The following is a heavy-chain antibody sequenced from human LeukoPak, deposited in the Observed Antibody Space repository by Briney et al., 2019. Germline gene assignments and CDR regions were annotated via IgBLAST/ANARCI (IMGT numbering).Heavy chain of an antibody. CDR2: ISGSGGSI. CDR3: AKLTYFAYFDY. Sequence: GGSLTLSCAASGFTFSSYAMNWVRQAPGKGLEWVSSISGSGGSIYYADSVKGRFTISRDNSKNTLYLQMNSLRAEDTAVYHCAKLTYFAYFDYWGQGTLVSVSS. D-gene: IGHD2/OR15-2a*01. CDR1: GFTFSSYA. V-gene: IGHV3-23*01. J-gene: IGHJ4*02.